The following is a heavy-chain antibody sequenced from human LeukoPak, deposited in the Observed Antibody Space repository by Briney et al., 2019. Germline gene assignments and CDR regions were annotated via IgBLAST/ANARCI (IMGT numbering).Heavy chain of an antibody. V-gene: IGHV4-4*07. J-gene: IGHJ4*02. D-gene: IGHD1-26*01. Sequence: TASETLSLTCTVSGGSISSYYWSWIRQPAGKGLEWIGRIYTSGSTNYNPSLKSRVTMSVDTSKNQFSLKLSSVTAADTAVYYCARGRRYSGSYYFDYWGQGTLVTVSS. CDR2: IYTSGST. CDR3: ARGRRYSGSYYFDY. CDR1: GGSISSYY.